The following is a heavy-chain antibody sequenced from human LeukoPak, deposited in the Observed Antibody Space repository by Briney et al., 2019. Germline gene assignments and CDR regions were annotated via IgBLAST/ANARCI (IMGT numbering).Heavy chain of an antibody. CDR3: ARIGAGSSRDY. CDR2: ISSSGSTI. CDR1: GFTFSSYE. D-gene: IGHD6-13*01. V-gene: IGHV3-48*03. J-gene: IGHJ4*02. Sequence: GGSLRLSCAASGFTFSSYEMNWVRQAPGKGLEWVSYISSSGSTIYYADSLKGRFTISRDNAKNSLYLQMNSLRAEDTAVYYCARIGAGSSRDYWGQGTLVTVSS.